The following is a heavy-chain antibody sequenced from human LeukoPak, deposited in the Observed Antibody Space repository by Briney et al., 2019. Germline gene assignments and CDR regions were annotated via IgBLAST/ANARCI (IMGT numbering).Heavy chain of an antibody. CDR1: GFTFSSYA. Sequence: PGGSLRLSCAAAGFTFSSYAMTWVRQSPGKGLEWISTITISGGSTYYADSLKGRFTVSRDDSKNTLYLQMNSLRADDTAVYYCGRANHRNYVRDDAYDVWGQGIMVTVSS. J-gene: IGHJ3*01. CDR3: GRANHRNYVRDDAYDV. V-gene: IGHV3-23*01. D-gene: IGHD4-11*01. CDR2: ITISGGST.